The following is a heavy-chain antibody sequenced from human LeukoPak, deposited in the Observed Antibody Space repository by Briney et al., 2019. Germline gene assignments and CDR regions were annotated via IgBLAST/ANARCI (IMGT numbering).Heavy chain of an antibody. Sequence: PSETLSLTCTISRGSINSYYWTWIRQPPGKGLEWVGYIYDNVNTNYNPSLKSRVTISVDTSKNQFSLKLSSVTAADTAVYYCARGRITIFGVLTPRFDYWGQGTLVTVAS. CDR1: RGSINSYY. D-gene: IGHD3-3*01. CDR2: IYDNVNT. V-gene: IGHV4-59*01. J-gene: IGHJ4*02. CDR3: ARGRITIFGVLTPRFDY.